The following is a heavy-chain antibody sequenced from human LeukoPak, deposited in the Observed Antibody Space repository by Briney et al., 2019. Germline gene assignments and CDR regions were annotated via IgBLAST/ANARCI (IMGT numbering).Heavy chain of an antibody. V-gene: IGHV1-69*01. J-gene: IGHJ4*02. Sequence: ASVKVSCKASGGTFSNYAISWVRQAPGQGLEWMGGIVPLFDTADYAQKFQGRVTITADESTSTAYMELRSLRSEDTAVYYCARDRAWSTIETLQLDYWGQGTLVTVSS. CDR3: ARDRAWSTIETLQLDY. CDR2: IVPLFDTA. CDR1: GGTFSNYA. D-gene: IGHD5/OR15-5a*01.